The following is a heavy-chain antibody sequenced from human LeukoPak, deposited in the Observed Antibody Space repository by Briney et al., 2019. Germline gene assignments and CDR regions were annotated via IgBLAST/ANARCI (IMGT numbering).Heavy chain of an antibody. CDR1: GYTFTSYD. V-gene: IGHV1-8*01. D-gene: IGHD2-2*01. CDR3: ARGDCSSTSCRGREEGNWFDP. Sequence: GASVKVSCKASGYTFTSYDINWVRQATGQGLEWMGWMNPNSGNTGYAQKFQGRVTMTRNTSISAAYMELSSLRSEDTAVYYCARGDCSSTSCRGREEGNWFDPWGQGTLVTVSS. J-gene: IGHJ5*02. CDR2: MNPNSGNT.